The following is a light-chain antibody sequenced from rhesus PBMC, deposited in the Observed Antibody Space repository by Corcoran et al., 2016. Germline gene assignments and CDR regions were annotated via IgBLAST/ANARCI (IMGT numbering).Light chain of an antibody. J-gene: IGKJ3*01. CDR2: YAS. V-gene: IGKV1-37*01. CDR1: QGISSY. CDR3: QQYNSAPFT. Sequence: DIQMTQSPSSLSASVGDRVTITCRASQGISSYLAWYQQKPGKAPKPLIYYASNLESGVPSRFSGSGSGTEVLLTISSLQPEDFATYYCQQYNSAPFTFGPGTKLDIK.